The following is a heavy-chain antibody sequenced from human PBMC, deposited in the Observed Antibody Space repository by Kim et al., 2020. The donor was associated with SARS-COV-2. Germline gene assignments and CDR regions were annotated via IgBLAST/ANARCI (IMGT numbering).Heavy chain of an antibody. D-gene: IGHD3-22*01. J-gene: IGHJ6*02. V-gene: IGHV4-59*01. Sequence: HYNPSLNSRVTISADTSKNQCSLRLSSVTAADSAMYYCAKDYYHSSLSMDVWGQGTPVTVS. CDR3: AKDYYHSSLSMDV.